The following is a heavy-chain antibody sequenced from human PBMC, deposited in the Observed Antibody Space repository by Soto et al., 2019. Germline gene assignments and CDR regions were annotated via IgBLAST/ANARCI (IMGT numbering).Heavy chain of an antibody. CDR2: FSGSGGST. V-gene: IGHV3-23*01. CDR3: ANTRQWLATPFDY. D-gene: IGHD6-19*01. CDR1: GFTFSSYA. Sequence: EVQLLESGGGLVQPGGSLRLSCAASGFTFSSYAMSWVRQAPGKGLEWVSAFSGSGGSTYYADSVKGRFTISRDNSKNTLYLQMNSLRAEDTAVYYCANTRQWLATPFDYWGQGTLVTVSS. J-gene: IGHJ4*02.